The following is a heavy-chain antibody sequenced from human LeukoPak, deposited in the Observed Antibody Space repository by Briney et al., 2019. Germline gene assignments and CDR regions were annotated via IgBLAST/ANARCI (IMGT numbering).Heavy chain of an antibody. V-gene: IGHV3-23*01. D-gene: IGHD3-9*01. CDR3: ARDIFILAFDM. CDR2: ISGDGGVT. J-gene: IGHJ3*02. CDR1: GITFNVHG. Sequence: GGSLRLSCTTSGITFNVHGMNWVRQAPGKGLEWASGISGDGGVTWYADSVKGRFTISRDNSKNTLSLQMSSLRTEDTALYYCARDIFILAFDMWGRGTVVTVSS.